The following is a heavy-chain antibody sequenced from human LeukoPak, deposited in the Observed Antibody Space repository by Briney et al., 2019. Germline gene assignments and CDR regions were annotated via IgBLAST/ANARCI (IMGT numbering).Heavy chain of an antibody. CDR2: IYHTGKS. D-gene: IGHD5/OR15-5a*01. CDR1: GYSISSGYY. CDR3: ATLVSTRYYFDY. J-gene: IGHJ4*02. Sequence: SETLSLTCSVSGYSISSGYYWDWIRQPPGKGLEWIASIYHTGKSYYNPSLKSRVTISVDTSKNQISLKLRSVTAADTAVYFCATLVSTRYYFDYWGQGTLVTVSS. V-gene: IGHV4-38-2*02.